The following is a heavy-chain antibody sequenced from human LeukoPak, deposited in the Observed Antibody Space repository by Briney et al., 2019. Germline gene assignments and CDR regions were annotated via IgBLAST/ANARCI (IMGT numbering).Heavy chain of an antibody. J-gene: IGHJ4*02. CDR3: ARGDSSGYPYYFDY. Sequence: SETLSLTCAVYGGSFSGYYWSWLRQPPGKGLEWIGEINHSGSANYNPSLKSRVTISVDRSKNQFSLKLSSVTAADTAVYYCARGDSSGYPYYFDYWGQGTLVTVSS. V-gene: IGHV4-34*01. CDR2: INHSGSA. CDR1: GGSFSGYY. D-gene: IGHD3-22*01.